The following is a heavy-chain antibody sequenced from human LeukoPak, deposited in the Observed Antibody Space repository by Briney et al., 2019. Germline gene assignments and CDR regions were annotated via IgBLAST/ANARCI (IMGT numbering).Heavy chain of an antibody. D-gene: IGHD3-3*01. CDR1: GYTFTSYD. J-gene: IGHJ5*02. CDR2: MNPNSGNT. CDR3: ARSKQYAIFGVVIISWFDP. V-gene: IGHV1-8*01. Sequence: ASVKVSCKASGYTFTSYDINWVRQATGQGLEWMGWMNPNSGNTGYAQKFQGRVTMTRNTSISTAYMELSSLRSEDTAVYYCARSKQYAIFGVVIISWFDPWGQGTLVTVSS.